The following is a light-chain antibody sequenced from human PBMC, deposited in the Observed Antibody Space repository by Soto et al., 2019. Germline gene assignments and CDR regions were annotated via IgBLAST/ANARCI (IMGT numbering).Light chain of an antibody. J-gene: IGKJ4*01. CDR3: QQYDSYPLT. CDR2: KAS. CDR1: QSISTW. V-gene: IGKV1-5*03. Sequence: DIQMTQSPSTLSASVGDRVTITCRASQSISTWLAWYQQKPGKAPKVLIYKASTLQSGVPSMLSGSGSGTVFTLTIISVQPDDFVTYYCQQYDSYPLTCGGGTKVEIK.